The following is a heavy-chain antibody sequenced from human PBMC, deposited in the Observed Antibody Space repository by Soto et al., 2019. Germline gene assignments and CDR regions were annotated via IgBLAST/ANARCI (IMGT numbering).Heavy chain of an antibody. CDR1: GYTFTSYY. CDR2: INPSGGST. Sequence: RASVKVSCKASGYTFTSYYMHWVRQAPGQGLEWMGIINPSGGSTSYAQKFQGRVTMTRDTSTSTVYMELSSLRSEDTAVYYCARVSSPPITIFGVVPYYYGMDVWGQGTTVTVSS. J-gene: IGHJ6*02. V-gene: IGHV1-46*01. D-gene: IGHD3-3*01. CDR3: ARVSSPPITIFGVVPYYYGMDV.